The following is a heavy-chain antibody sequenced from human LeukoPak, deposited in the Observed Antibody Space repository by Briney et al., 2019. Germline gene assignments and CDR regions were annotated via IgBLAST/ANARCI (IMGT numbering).Heavy chain of an antibody. V-gene: IGHV3-74*01. Sequence: PGGSLRLSCTASGFTFSTYWMHWVRQAPGRGLVWVSRINGDGSSASYADSVKGRFTISRDNAKNTLYLQMNSLRAEDTALYYCVRADSTSSFDHWGQGTLVTVSS. CDR2: INGDGSSA. D-gene: IGHD2-2*01. CDR3: VRADSTSSFDH. J-gene: IGHJ4*02. CDR1: GFTFSTYW.